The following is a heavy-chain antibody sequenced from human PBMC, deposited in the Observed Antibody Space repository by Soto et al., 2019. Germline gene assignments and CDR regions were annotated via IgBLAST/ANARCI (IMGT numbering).Heavy chain of an antibody. CDR1: RGSISRYY. Sequence: SETLSLTCTVSRGSISRYYFSWIRQPPGKGLEWIGYIYYSGSTNYNPSLKSRVTISVDTSKNQFSLKLSSVTAADTAVYYCARYSYDQDYFDYWGQGTLVPVSS. CDR3: ARYSYDQDYFDY. V-gene: IGHV4-59*01. D-gene: IGHD5-18*01. J-gene: IGHJ4*02. CDR2: IYYSGST.